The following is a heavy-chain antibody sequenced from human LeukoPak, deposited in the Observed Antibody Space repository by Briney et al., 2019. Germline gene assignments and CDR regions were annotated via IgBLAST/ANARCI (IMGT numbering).Heavy chain of an antibody. CDR1: GDSISSGGYS. CDR2: NYSGST. Sequence: SETLSLTCAVSGDSISSGGYSWNWIRQPPRKGLEWIGYNYSGSTYYNPPLKSRVTISVDTSKNQFSLKLSSVTAADTAVYYCARGWGPAYCGSDCHRHFDYWGQGTLVTVSS. J-gene: IGHJ4*02. D-gene: IGHD2-21*02. CDR3: ARGWGPAYCGSDCHRHFDY. V-gene: IGHV4-30-4*07.